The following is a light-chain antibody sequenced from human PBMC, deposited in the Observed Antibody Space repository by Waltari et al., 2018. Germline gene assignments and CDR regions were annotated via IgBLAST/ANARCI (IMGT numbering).Light chain of an antibody. J-gene: IGKJ1*01. CDR3: QQYNSYTWT. Sequence: DTQMTQSPSTLSASVRDRVTITCRASQSISSWLAWYQQKPGKAPKLLIYKASSLESGVPSRFSGSGSGTEFTLTISSLQPDDFATYYCQQYNSYTWTFGQGTKVEIK. V-gene: IGKV1-5*03. CDR1: QSISSW. CDR2: KAS.